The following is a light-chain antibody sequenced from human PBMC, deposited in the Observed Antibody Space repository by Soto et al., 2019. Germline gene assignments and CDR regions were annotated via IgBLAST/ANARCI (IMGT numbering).Light chain of an antibody. J-gene: IGKJ4*01. Sequence: EIVMTQSPATLSVSPGERATLSCRASQSVSSNLAWYQQKPGQAPRLLIYDASSRATGIPDRFSGSGSGTDFTLTISGLEPEDFAVYYCQHYVTWPLTFGGGTKVDIK. V-gene: IGKV3D-15*01. CDR3: QHYVTWPLT. CDR2: DAS. CDR1: QSVSSN.